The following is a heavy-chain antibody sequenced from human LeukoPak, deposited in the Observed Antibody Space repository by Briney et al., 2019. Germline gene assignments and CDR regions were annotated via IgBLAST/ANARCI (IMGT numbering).Heavy chain of an antibody. CDR3: ARDSLSPF. J-gene: IGHJ4*02. CDR2: ISNDGGGT. V-gene: IGHV3-23*01. CDR1: GFIFNNYG. Sequence: GGSLRLSCAASGFIFNNYGLIWVRQAPGKGLEWVSAISNDGGGTNYADFVKGRFTISRDNSKNTLFLQMNSLRAEDTAVYYCARDSLSPFWGQGTLVTVSS. D-gene: IGHD2/OR15-2a*01.